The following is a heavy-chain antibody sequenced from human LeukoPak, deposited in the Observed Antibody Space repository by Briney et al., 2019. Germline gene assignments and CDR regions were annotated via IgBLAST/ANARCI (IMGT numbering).Heavy chain of an antibody. CDR3: ARDQGFYESGSFLFTRRAPNWYFDL. D-gene: IGHD3-10*01. V-gene: IGHV3-21*01. CDR2: ISSSSSYI. Sequence: PGGSLRLSCAASGFTFSSYSMNWVRQAPGKGLEWVSSISSSSSYIYYADSVKGRFTISRDNAKNSLYLQMNSLRAEDTAVYYCARDQGFYESGSFLFTRRAPNWYFDLWGRGTLVTVSS. J-gene: IGHJ2*01. CDR1: GFTFSSYS.